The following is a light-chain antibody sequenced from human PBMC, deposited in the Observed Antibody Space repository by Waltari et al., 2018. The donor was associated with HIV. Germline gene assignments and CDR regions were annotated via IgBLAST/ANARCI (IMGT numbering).Light chain of an antibody. CDR1: SSDVGIYNL. V-gene: IGLV2-23*03. CDR3: CSYAGSSTFAV. CDR2: EGS. Sequence: QSALTQPASVSGSPGPSINISCPGTSSDVGIYNLVPWYQQHPGKAPQLMIYEGSKRPSGVSNRFSGSKSGNTASLTISVLQAEDEADYYCCSYAGSSTFAVFGGGTKLTVL. J-gene: IGLJ3*02.